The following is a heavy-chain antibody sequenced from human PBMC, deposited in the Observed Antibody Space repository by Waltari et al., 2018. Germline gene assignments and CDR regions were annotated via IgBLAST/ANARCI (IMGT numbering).Heavy chain of an antibody. V-gene: IGHV3-23*01. CDR1: GLTFSISA. D-gene: IGHD1-1*01. CDR2: ISGGGGTT. CDR3: CSVQVPLAIAN. J-gene: IGHJ4*02. Sequence: EVQLLESGGGLVQPGGSLRLSCAASGLTFSISAMIWVRQAPGEVLEWVSSISGGGGTTEYAASVEGRFTVSRDNSKNTASLQMDSLRAEDTALYYCCSVQVPLAIANCGQGTLVTVAS.